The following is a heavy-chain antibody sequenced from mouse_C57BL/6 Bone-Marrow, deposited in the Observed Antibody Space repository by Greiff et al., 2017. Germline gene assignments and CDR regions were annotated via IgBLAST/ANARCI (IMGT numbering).Heavy chain of an antibody. CDR1: GYTFTDYY. V-gene: IGHV1-26*01. CDR3: ARGGVYGNWGVDY. CDR2: INPNNGGT. J-gene: IGHJ2*01. D-gene: IGHD2-1*01. Sequence: EVQLQQSGPELVKPGASVKISCKASGYTFTDYYMNWVKQSHGKSLEWIGDINPNNGGTSYNQKFKGKATLTVDKSSSTAYMELRSLTSEDSAVYYCARGGVYGNWGVDYWGQGTTLTVSS.